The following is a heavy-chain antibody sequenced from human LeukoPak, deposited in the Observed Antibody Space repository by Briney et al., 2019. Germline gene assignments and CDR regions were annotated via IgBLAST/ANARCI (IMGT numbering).Heavy chain of an antibody. CDR3: ARRGYNWNDLYYYYGMDV. Sequence: GASVTVSCKASGYTFTSYDINWVRQATGQGLEWMGWMNPKSGNTGYAQKFQGRVTMTRNTSISTAYMELSSLRSEDTAVYYCARRGYNWNDLYYYYGMDVWGQGTTVTVSS. CDR2: MNPKSGNT. CDR1: GYTFTSYD. D-gene: IGHD1-1*01. J-gene: IGHJ6*02. V-gene: IGHV1-8*01.